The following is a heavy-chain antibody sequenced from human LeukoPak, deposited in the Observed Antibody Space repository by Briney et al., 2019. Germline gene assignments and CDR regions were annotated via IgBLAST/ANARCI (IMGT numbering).Heavy chain of an antibody. V-gene: IGHV3-48*01. J-gene: IGHJ4*02. CDR3: ARDPDGDYDFDY. D-gene: IGHD4-17*01. CDR1: GFGISDYG. CDR2: SNSNGGVI. Sequence: PGGSLRLSCAISGFGISDYGVNWVRRAPGKGLEWLSHSNSNGGVISYADSVKGRFTISRDTAKNSLYLQMNSLRVEDTAIYYCARDPDGDYDFDYWGQGTLVTVSS.